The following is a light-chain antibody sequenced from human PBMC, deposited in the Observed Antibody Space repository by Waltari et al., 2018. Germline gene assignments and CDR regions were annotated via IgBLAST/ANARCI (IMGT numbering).Light chain of an antibody. CDR1: SSDIGAYNF. V-gene: IGLV2-14*03. J-gene: IGLJ3*02. CDR2: DVS. Sequence: QSALTQPASVSGSPGQSIAISCTGTSSDIGAYNFVSWYQQHPGKAPKLMIHDVSNWTAGVDNRFSGSKSCNTASLTISGRQPEDEADYYCSSYTISRTRVFGGGTKLTVL. CDR3: SSYTISRTRV.